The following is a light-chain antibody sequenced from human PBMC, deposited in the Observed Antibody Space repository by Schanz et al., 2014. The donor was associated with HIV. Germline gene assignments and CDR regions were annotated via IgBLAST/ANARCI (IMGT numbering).Light chain of an antibody. V-gene: IGLV2-23*02. Sequence: QSALTQPASVSGSPGQSITISCTATSSDVANYNLVSWYQQRPGKVPKLLIYEVSKRPSGVPDRFSGSKSGNTASLTVSGLQAEDEADYYCSSYAGTFTVVFGGGTKLTVL. CDR3: SSYAGTFTVV. CDR1: SSDVANYNL. J-gene: IGLJ2*01. CDR2: EVS.